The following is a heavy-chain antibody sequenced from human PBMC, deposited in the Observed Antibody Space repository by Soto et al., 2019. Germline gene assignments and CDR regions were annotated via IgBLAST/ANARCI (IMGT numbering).Heavy chain of an antibody. CDR3: AKDWEGMMYATSFDY. CDR1: GFAFDDYA. V-gene: IGHV3-43*01. CDR2: ITWDGDTR. D-gene: IGHD2-8*01. J-gene: IGHJ4*03. Sequence: EVQLVESGGVVVQPGGSLRLSCAASGFAFDDYAMHWVRQPPGKGLEWVSLITWDGDTRYYGDSVKGRFTVSRDNTRNSLYVQMNSLRSEVTALYYCAKDWEGMMYATSFDYWGHETPITVSS.